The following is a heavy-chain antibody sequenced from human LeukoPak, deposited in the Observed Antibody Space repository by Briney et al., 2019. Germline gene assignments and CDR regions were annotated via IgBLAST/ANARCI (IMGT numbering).Heavy chain of an antibody. Sequence: GGSLRLSCAASGSTFSSYSMNWVRQAPGKGLEWVSSISSSSSYIYYADSVKGRFTISRDNAKNSLYLQMNSLRAEDTAVYYCARIDYGDYHFDYWGQGTLVTVTS. D-gene: IGHD4-17*01. J-gene: IGHJ4*02. CDR2: ISSSSSYI. V-gene: IGHV3-21*01. CDR1: GSTFSSYS. CDR3: ARIDYGDYHFDY.